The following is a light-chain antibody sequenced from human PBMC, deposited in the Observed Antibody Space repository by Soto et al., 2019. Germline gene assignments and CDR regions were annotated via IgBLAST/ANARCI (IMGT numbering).Light chain of an antibody. CDR2: GAS. Sequence: EVVMTQSPAILSVSPGERATLSCRANQTISSNLAWYQQKPGQAPRLLIYGASTRATGIPARFSGSGSGTEFTLTISSLQSEDFTVYFCQQYDDWLRLTFGGGTKVDIK. CDR1: QTISSN. V-gene: IGKV3-15*01. CDR3: QQYDDWLRLT. J-gene: IGKJ4*01.